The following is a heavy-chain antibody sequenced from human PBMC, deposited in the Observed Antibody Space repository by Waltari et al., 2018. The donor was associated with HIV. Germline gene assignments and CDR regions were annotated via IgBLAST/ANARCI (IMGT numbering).Heavy chain of an antibody. CDR2: MYNSGTT. D-gene: IGHD2-2*01. CDR1: GGSITRNDFS. J-gene: IGHJ4*02. Sequence: QLHLQESGPGLVTPSETLALTCTVSGGSITRNDFSWAWIRQPPGKGLEWIGLMYNSGTTDYNPSLKSRVSMSRDTSKNRFSLRLHSVTAADTAIYYCARRGDGFNQHARLDHWGPGTLVTVSS. CDR3: ARRGDGFNQHARLDH. V-gene: IGHV4-39*01.